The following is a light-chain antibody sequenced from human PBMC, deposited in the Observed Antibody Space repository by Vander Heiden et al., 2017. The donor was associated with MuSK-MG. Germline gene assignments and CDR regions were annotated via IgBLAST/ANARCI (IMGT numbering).Light chain of an antibody. Sequence: DIQVTQSPSTLSASVGDTVTITCRASQSINIWLAWYQQKPGKAPKILIYDASTLEMGFRLRVSGSGSGTTFTLSSIRRQTDDIETCHHQHYTTMAFGEGTKVXIK. V-gene: IGKV1-5*01. CDR1: QSINIW. CDR2: DAS. J-gene: IGKJ1*01. CDR3: QHYTTMA.